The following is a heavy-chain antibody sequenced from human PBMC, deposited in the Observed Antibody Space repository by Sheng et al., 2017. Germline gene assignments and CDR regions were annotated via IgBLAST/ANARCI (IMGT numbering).Heavy chain of an antibody. D-gene: IGHD1-7*01. J-gene: IGHJ2*01. CDR3: ARRHLIGTTLYSFFGL. CDR1: GGSFSGYY. V-gene: IGHV4-34*02. Sequence: QVQLQQWGAGLLKPSETLSLTCAVYGGSFSGYYWSWIRQPPGKGLEWIGEINQSGGTNYNPSLKSRVTISADTSKNQFSLKLSSVTAADTAVYFCARRHLIGTTLYSFFGLWGRGTLVTVSS. CDR2: INQSGGT.